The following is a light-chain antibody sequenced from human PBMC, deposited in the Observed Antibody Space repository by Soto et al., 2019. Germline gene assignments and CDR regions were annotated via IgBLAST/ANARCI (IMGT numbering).Light chain of an antibody. CDR2: DAS. Sequence: EIVLTQSPATLSLSPGERATLSCRASQSVSSYLAWYQQKPGQAPRLLIYDASNRATGIPARFSGSGSGTDFTLTISILEPEDFAVYYCQQRSNWYTFGQGTKLKIK. CDR1: QSVSSY. J-gene: IGKJ2*01. CDR3: QQRSNWYT. V-gene: IGKV3-11*01.